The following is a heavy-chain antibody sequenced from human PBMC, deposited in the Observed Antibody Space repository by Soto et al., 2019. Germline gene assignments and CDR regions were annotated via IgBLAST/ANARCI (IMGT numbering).Heavy chain of an antibody. D-gene: IGHD2-15*01. CDR2: AYYSGST. CDR1: GGSISSYY. J-gene: IGHJ5*02. Sequence: SETLSLTCTVSGGSISSYYWSWIRQPPGKGLEWIGYAYYSGSTNYNPSLKSRVTMSVDTSQSQFSLNLISVTAADTAVYYCARTSCSAGSCYPGGNWFDPWGQGTLVTVS. V-gene: IGHV4-59*01. CDR3: ARTSCSAGSCYPGGNWFDP.